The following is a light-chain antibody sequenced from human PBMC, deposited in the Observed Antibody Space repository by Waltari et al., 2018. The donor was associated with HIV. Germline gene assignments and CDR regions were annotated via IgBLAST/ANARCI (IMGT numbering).Light chain of an antibody. CDR3: CSYTGTYTSVV. Sequence: QSALTQPRSVSGSPGQSVTISCTGTRGDVGGYDFVSWYQQHPAKAPKLMIYGITKTPSVVPTRFSGAKSGSTASLTISGLQAEDEADYYCCSYTGTYTSVVFGGGTRLTVL. CDR1: RGDVGGYDF. CDR2: GIT. V-gene: IGLV2-11*01. J-gene: IGLJ2*01.